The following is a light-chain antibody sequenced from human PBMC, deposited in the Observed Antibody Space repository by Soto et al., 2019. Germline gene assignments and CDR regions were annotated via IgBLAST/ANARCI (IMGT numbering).Light chain of an antibody. J-gene: IGKJ1*01. Sequence: IVLTQSPGTPSSSPGERATLSCRASQSVTTQLAWYQQKPGQAPRLIIHGATSRATSVPDRISGSGSGTDFTLTISRLEPEDVAVYFCQQYGTSPLAWTFGQGTKVDIK. CDR3: QQYGTSPLAWT. V-gene: IGKV3-20*01. CDR1: QSVTTQ. CDR2: GAT.